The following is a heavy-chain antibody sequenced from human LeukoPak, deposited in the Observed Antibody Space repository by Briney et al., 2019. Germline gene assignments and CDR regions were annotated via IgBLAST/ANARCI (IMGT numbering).Heavy chain of an antibody. Sequence: PGGSLRLSCAGSEFTFRSYSMSWVRQPPGKGLEWGSSISSNGGYIYYADSVKGRFTIPRDSARDSVYLQMKSLRAEDTAVYYCASAGPNYDSSGYVYWGQGTPVTVSS. CDR1: EFTFRSYS. V-gene: IGHV3-21*01. CDR3: ASAGPNYDSSGYVY. CDR2: ISSNGGYI. D-gene: IGHD3-22*01. J-gene: IGHJ4*02.